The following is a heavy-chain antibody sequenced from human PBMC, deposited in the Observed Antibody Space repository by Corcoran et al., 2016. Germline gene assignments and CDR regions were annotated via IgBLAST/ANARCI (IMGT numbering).Heavy chain of an antibody. J-gene: IGHJ5*02. CDR2: IIPLFGTA. D-gene: IGHD2-21*02. Sequence: QVQLVQSGAEVKKPGSSVKISCKASGGTFSSYPISWVRQAPGQGLEWMGGIIPLFGTANYAKKFQGRVTITADDSTNTAYMELSSLRSEDTARYYCAGETGRWVTALPSWFDPWGQGTLVTVSS. CDR1: GGTFSSYP. CDR3: AGETGRWVTALPSWFDP. V-gene: IGHV1-69*01.